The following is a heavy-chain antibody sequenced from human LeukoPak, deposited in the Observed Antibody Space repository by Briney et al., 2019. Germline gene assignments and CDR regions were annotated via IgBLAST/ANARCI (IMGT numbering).Heavy chain of an antibody. CDR2: IKSKTDGGTT. CDR1: GFTFSNAW. D-gene: IGHD3-22*01. CDR3: TTAPTPYYYDRSI. Sequence: PGGSLRLSCAASGFTFSNAWMSWVRQAPGKGLEWVGRIKSKTDGGTTDYAAPVKGRFTISRDDSKNTLYLQMNSLKTEDTAVYYCTTAPTPYYYDRSIWGQGTLVTVSS. J-gene: IGHJ4*02. V-gene: IGHV3-15*01.